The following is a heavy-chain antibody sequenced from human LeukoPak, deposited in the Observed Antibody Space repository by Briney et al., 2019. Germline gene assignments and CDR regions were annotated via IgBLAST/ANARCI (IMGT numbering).Heavy chain of an antibody. J-gene: IGHJ1*01. CDR3: ACTIAVVGTPEYFQH. D-gene: IGHD6-19*01. Sequence: PSETLSLTCTVSGGSISSYYWSWIRQPPGKGLEWIGYIYYSGSTNYNPSLKSRVTISVDTSKNQFSLKLSSVTAADTAVYYCACTIAVVGTPEYFQHWGQGTLVTVSS. CDR2: IYYSGST. V-gene: IGHV4-59*01. CDR1: GGSISSYY.